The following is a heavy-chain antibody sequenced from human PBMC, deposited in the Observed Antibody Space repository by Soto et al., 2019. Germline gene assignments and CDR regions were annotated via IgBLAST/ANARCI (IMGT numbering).Heavy chain of an antibody. D-gene: IGHD3-22*01. J-gene: IGHJ4*02. V-gene: IGHV3-9*01. CDR2: ISWNSGRV. CDR3: VKDGYDSRAYYSPFDY. Sequence: DLEWVSGISWNSGRVGYADSVKGRFTISRDNAKRSLFLQMNSLRPEDTAFYYCVKDGYDSRAYYSPFDYWGQGTLVTVSS.